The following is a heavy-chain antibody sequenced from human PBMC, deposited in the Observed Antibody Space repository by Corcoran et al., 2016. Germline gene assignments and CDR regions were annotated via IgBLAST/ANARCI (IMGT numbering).Heavy chain of an antibody. CDR1: GFTFSSFG. V-gene: IGHV3-30*18. CDR2: ISYDGSNK. CDR3: AKDRGYGGNWGMDV. D-gene: IGHD2-21*01. Sequence: QVQLVESGGGVVQPGRSLRLSCAASGFTFSSFGMHWVRQAPGKGLEWVAVISYDGSNKYYADSVKGRFTISRDNFKNTLYLQMNSLRPEDTAVYYCAKDRGYGGNWGMDVWGQGTTVTVS. J-gene: IGHJ6*02.